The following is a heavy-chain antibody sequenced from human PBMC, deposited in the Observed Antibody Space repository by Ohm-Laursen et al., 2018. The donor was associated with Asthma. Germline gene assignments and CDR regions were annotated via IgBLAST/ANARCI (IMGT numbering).Heavy chain of an antibody. J-gene: IGHJ5*02. CDR2: IYYTGST. CDR3: AREGCRSSSCESRHNWYDP. D-gene: IGHD2-2*01. V-gene: IGHV4-59*01. CDR1: GASFSTYY. Sequence: SDTLSLTCTLSGASFSTYYWGWIRQPPGKGLEWIGYIYYTGSTTYNPSLKSRVAMAVDTTKNEISLKLSSVTAADTAVYYCAREGCRSSSCESRHNWYDPWGQGTLVTVSS.